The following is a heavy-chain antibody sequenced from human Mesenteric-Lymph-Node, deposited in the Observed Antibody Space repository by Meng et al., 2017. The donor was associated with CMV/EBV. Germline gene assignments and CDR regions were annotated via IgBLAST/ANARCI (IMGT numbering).Heavy chain of an antibody. Sequence: GGSLRLSCAASGFSFGVYSMNWVRQAPGKGLEWLAYIDSFSSTMYYTDSIKGRFTTSRDNAKNSLYLQMNSLGADDTAVYYCARDSIASALDYWGQGVLVTVSS. CDR3: ARDSIASALDY. V-gene: IGHV3-48*01. D-gene: IGHD6-13*01. CDR2: IDSFSSTM. CDR1: GFSFGVYS. J-gene: IGHJ4*02.